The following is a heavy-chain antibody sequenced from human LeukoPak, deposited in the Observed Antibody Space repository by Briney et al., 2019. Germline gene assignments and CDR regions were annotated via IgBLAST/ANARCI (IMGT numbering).Heavy chain of an antibody. J-gene: IGHJ4*02. V-gene: IGHV3-30*18. D-gene: IGHD4-17*01. CDR2: ISYDGSNK. CDR3: AKDHDYGDYATDY. Sequence: GTSLRLSCAACGFTFSNYGMHWVRQAPGKGLEGVAFISYDGSNKYYADSVKGRFTISRDYSKNTLYLQLNSLRAEDTAVYSCAKDHDYGDYATDYWGQGTLVTVSS. CDR1: GFTFSNYG.